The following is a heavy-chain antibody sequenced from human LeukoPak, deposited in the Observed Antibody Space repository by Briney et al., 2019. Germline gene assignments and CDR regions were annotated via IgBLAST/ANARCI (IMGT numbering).Heavy chain of an antibody. D-gene: IGHD1-1*01. CDR2: IVPILGIA. Sequence: ASVKVSCKASGRTFSSYAISWVRQAPGQGLEWMGRIVPILGIANYAQKFQGRVTITADKSTSTAYMELSSLRSEDTAVYYCAREVVDWNDVPCFDYWGQGTLVTVSS. V-gene: IGHV1-69*04. J-gene: IGHJ4*02. CDR1: GRTFSSYA. CDR3: AREVVDWNDVPCFDY.